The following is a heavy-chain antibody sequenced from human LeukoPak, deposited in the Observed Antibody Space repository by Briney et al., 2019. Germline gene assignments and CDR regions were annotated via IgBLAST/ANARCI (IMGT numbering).Heavy chain of an antibody. CDR1: GFTFISYS. CDR3: ARDGSTVTNYYFDY. D-gene: IGHD4-17*01. CDR2: LSSSSSYI. Sequence: PGGSLRLSCAASGFTFISYSMNWVRPAPGGGLERVSSLSSSSSYIYYADSVKGRFTISRDNAKNSLYLQMNSLRAEDTAVYYCARDGSTVTNYYFDYWGQGTLVTVSS. V-gene: IGHV3-21*01. J-gene: IGHJ4*02.